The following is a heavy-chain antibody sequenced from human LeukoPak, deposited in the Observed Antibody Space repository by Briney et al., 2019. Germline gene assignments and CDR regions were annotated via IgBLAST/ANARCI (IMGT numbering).Heavy chain of an antibody. CDR1: GGSISSSSYH. Sequence: SETLSLTCTVSGGSISSSSYHWGWIRQPPGKGLEWIGSIFYSGSTYYNPSLKSRVTISVDTSKNQFSLKLSSVTAADTAVYYCAISDGSSWPFDYWGQGTLVTVSS. CDR3: AISDGSSWPFDY. D-gene: IGHD6-13*01. CDR2: IFYSGST. J-gene: IGHJ4*02. V-gene: IGHV4-39*07.